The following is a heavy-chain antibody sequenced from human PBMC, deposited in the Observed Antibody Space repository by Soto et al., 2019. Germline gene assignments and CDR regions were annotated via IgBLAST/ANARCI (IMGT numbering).Heavy chain of an antibody. J-gene: IGHJ6*02. D-gene: IGHD6-6*01. Sequence: QVQLVESGGGMVQPGRSLRLSCAASGFTFSSYGMHWVRQAPGKGLEWVAVISYDGSNKYYADSVKGRFTISRDNSKNTLYLQMNSLRAEDTAVYYCAKDARYGAARPQYGMDVWGQGTTVTVSS. CDR1: GFTFSSYG. CDR3: AKDARYGAARPQYGMDV. V-gene: IGHV3-30*18. CDR2: ISYDGSNK.